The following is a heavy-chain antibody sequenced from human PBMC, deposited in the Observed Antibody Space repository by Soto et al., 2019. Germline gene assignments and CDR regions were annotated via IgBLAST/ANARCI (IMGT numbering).Heavy chain of an antibody. Sequence: QVQLQESGPGLVKPSETLFLTCTVSGGSISSYYWSWIRQPAGKELEWIGRIYTSGSTSYYPSLKSRVTMSVDTSKNQFSLKLNSVTAADTAVYFCARDSGDYQGSDYWGHRTLVTVSS. CDR1: GGSISSYY. CDR3: ARDSGDYQGSDY. J-gene: IGHJ4*01. CDR2: IYTSGST. V-gene: IGHV4-4*07. D-gene: IGHD4-17*01.